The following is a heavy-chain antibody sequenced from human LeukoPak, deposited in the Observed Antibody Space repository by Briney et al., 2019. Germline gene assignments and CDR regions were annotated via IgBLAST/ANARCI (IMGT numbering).Heavy chain of an antibody. J-gene: IGHJ6*04. CDR2: ISSSSSYI. CDR3: ASGGRQSTICSSTSCPDRYYYYGMDV. D-gene: IGHD2-2*01. CDR1: GFTFSSYS. Sequence: GGSLRLSCAASGFTFSSYSMNWVRQAPGKGLEWVSSISSSSSYIYYADSVKGRFTISRDNAKNSLYLQMNSLRAEDTAVYYCASGGRQSTICSSTSCPDRYYYYGMDVWGKGTTVTVSS. V-gene: IGHV3-21*01.